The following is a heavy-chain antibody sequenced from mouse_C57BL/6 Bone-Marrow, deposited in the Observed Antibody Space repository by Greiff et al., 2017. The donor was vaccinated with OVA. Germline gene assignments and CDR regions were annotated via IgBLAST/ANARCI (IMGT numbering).Heavy chain of an antibody. CDR1: GYTFTSYW. V-gene: IGHV1-59*01. Sequence: QVQLQQPGAELVRPGTSVKLSCKASGYTFTSYWMHWVKQRPGQGLEWIGVIDPSDSYTNYNQKFKGKATLTVDTSSSTAYMQLSSLTSEDSAVYYWARGWLGYWGQGTAITVTS. CDR2: IDPSDSYT. CDR3: ARGWLGY. J-gene: IGHJ2*01. D-gene: IGHD2-3*01.